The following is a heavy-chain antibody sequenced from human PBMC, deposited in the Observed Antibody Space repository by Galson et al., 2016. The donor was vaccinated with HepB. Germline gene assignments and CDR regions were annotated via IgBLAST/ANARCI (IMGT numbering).Heavy chain of an antibody. CDR3: ARLVHGGTFFDS. J-gene: IGHJ4*02. V-gene: IGHV4-39*01. D-gene: IGHD1-14*01. CDR2: IYYRGTT. Sequence: QPPGKGLEWIGTIYYRGTTYYNPSLKSRLTMDVDTSKNQFSLKLSSVTAADTSVYYCARLVHGGTFFDSWGQGALVTVSS.